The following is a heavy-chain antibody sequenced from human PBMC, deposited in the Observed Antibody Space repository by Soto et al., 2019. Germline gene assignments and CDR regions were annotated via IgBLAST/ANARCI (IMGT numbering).Heavy chain of an antibody. CDR3: AKDRGIAVAGTPYYYYYMDV. V-gene: IGHV3-23*01. CDR1: GFTFSSYA. J-gene: IGHJ6*03. CDR2: ISGSGGST. Sequence: GGSLRLSCAASGFTFSSYAMSWVRLAPGKGLEWVSAISGSGGSTYYADSVKGRFTISRDNSKNTLYLQMNSLRAEDTAVYYCAKDRGIAVAGTPYYYYYMDVWGKGTTVTVSS. D-gene: IGHD6-19*01.